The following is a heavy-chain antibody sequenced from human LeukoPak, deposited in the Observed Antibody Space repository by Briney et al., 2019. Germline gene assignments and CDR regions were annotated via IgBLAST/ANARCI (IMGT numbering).Heavy chain of an antibody. V-gene: IGHV3-21*01. CDR3: ARAPKDSGSRYAFDI. CDR1: GFTFRSYS. J-gene: IGHJ3*02. D-gene: IGHD3-10*01. Sequence: GGSLRLSCAASGFTFRSYSMNWVRQAPGKGLEWVSAIDPSSTYIYYADSVKGRFTISRDNAENSLYLQMNSLRVEDTAVYYCARAPKDSGSRYAFDIRGQGTMVTVSS. CDR2: IDPSSTYI.